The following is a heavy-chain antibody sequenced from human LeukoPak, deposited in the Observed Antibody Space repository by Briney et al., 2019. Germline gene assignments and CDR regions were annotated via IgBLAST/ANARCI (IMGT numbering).Heavy chain of an antibody. V-gene: IGHV4-34*01. D-gene: IGHD6-19*01. Sequence: SETLSLTCAVYGGSFSGCYWSWIRQPPGKGLEWIGEINHSGSTNYNPSLKSRVTISVDTSKNQFSLKLSSVTAADTAVYYCARGIAVAGTQTPPFDYWGQGTLVTVSS. CDR1: GGSFSGCY. CDR3: ARGIAVAGTQTPPFDY. J-gene: IGHJ4*02. CDR2: INHSGST.